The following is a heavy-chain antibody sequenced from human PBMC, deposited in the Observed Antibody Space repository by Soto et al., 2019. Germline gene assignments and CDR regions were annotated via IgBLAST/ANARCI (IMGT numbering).Heavy chain of an antibody. D-gene: IGHD6-13*01. CDR3: ARPPYSSSWYFWFDP. CDR1: GYTFTGYY. CDR2: INPNSGGT. J-gene: IGHJ5*02. V-gene: IGHV1-2*02. Sequence: QVQLVQSGAEVKKPGASVKVSYKASGYTFTGYYMHWVRQAPGQGLEWMGWINPNSGGTNYAQKFQGRVTMTRDTSISTAYMELSRLRSDDTAVYYCARPPYSSSWYFWFDPWGQGTLVTVSS.